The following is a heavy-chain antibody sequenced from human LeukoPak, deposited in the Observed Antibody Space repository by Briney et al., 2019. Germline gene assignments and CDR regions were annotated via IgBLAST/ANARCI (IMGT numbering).Heavy chain of an antibody. V-gene: IGHV3-23*01. CDR2: ISSSGGNT. CDR3: AKARGYSAYEGSDY. CDR1: GFTFSNYA. J-gene: IGHJ4*02. D-gene: IGHD5-12*01. Sequence: GGSLRLSCAASGFTFSNYAMSWVRQAPGKGLEWVSAISSSGGNTYYADSVKGRFTISRDNSKNTLYLQMNSLRAEDTAVYSCAKARGYSAYEGSDYWGQGTLVTVSS.